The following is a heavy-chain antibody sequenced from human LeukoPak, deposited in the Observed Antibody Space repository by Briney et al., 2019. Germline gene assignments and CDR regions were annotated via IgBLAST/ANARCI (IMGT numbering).Heavy chain of an antibody. CDR2: ISYDGSNK. J-gene: IGHJ4*02. CDR1: GFTFSNYG. Sequence: GGSLRLSCAASGFTFSNYGMSWVRQAPGKGLEWVAVISYDGSNKYYADSVKGRFTISRDNSKNTLYLQMSSLRAEDTAVYYCAKGSGWYDYWGQGTLVTVSS. CDR3: AKGSGWYDY. V-gene: IGHV3-30*18. D-gene: IGHD6-19*01.